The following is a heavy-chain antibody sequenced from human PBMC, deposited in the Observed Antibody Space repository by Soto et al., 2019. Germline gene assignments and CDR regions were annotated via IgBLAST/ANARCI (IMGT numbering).Heavy chain of an antibody. V-gene: IGHV6-1*01. Sequence: PSQTLSLTCAISGDSVSSNSAAWNWIRQSPSRGLEWLGRTYYRSKWYNDYAVSVKSRITINPDTSKNQFSLQLNSVTPEDTAVYYCARGGQLLHDYGDYVELDYWGQGTLVTVSS. CDR1: GDSVSSNSAA. CDR2: TYYRSKWYN. D-gene: IGHD4-17*01. J-gene: IGHJ4*02. CDR3: ARGGQLLHDYGDYVELDY.